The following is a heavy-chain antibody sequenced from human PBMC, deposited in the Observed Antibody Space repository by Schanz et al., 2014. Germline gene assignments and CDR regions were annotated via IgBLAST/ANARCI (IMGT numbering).Heavy chain of an antibody. CDR2: ISYSGST. D-gene: IGHD2-15*01. V-gene: IGHV4-39*01. CDR1: GGSISGSSYH. J-gene: IGHJ6*02. Sequence: QLQLQESGPGLVKPSETLSLTCTVSGGSISGSSYHWGWTRQPPGKGPEWIGTISYSGSTYYNPPRKNGATIPANPPKTQSPWKRVSVTAADTAIYYCARQERGIWGHNGMDVWGQGTTVTVSS. CDR3: ARQERGIWGHNGMDV.